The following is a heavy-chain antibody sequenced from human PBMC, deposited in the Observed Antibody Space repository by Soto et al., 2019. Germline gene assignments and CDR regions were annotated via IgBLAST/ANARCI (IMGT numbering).Heavy chain of an antibody. V-gene: IGHV1-18*01. J-gene: IGHJ6*02. Sequence: QVQLVQSGAEVKKPGASVNVSCKASGYSFHTYAISWVRQAPVQGLECVGWLSGYNGNTNYAQKFQGRVALTTGTSTKTAFMELRSLTGDYTAVYYCAREYGMYVWGQGTTVTVSS. CDR3: AREYGMYV. CDR2: LSGYNGNT. CDR1: GYSFHTYA.